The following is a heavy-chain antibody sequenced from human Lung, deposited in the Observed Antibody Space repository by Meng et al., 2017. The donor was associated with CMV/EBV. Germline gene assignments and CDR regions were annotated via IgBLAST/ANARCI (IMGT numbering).Heavy chain of an antibody. V-gene: IGHV3-11*01. Sequence: SXKISXEASGFAFSDYYMCWIRQAPGKGLEWISYISGSGSTIYYADSMKGRISISRDNAKNSVFLQMSSLRAEDTAVYFCARGATYYYDSSGSFDQWGQGXLVTVSS. CDR2: ISGSGSTI. CDR3: ARGATYYYDSSGSFDQ. CDR1: GFAFSDYY. J-gene: IGHJ4*02. D-gene: IGHD3-22*01.